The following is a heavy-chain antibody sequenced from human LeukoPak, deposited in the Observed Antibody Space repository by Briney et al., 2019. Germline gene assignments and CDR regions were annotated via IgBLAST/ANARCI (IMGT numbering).Heavy chain of an antibody. V-gene: IGHV3-53*01. Sequence: GGSLRLSCAASGFTVRSNYMSWVRQAPGKGLEWVSVIYSGGSTYYADSVKGRFTISRDNSKNTLYLQMNSLRAEDTAVYYCAKAGIAVAGNFDYWGQGTLVTVSS. CDR3: AKAGIAVAGNFDY. J-gene: IGHJ4*02. D-gene: IGHD6-19*01. CDR1: GFTVRSNY. CDR2: IYSGGST.